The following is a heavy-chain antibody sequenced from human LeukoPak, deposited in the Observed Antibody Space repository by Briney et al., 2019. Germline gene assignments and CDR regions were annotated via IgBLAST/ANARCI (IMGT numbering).Heavy chain of an antibody. V-gene: IGHV5-51*01. D-gene: IGHD3-10*01. CDR3: ARGRRFGELSHPTYYFDY. J-gene: IGHJ4*02. CDR2: IYPGDSDT. CDR1: GYTFTSYW. Sequence: GESLKISCKGSGYTFTSYWIGWVRQMPGKGLEWMGIIYPGDSDTRYSPSFQGQVTISADKSITTAYLQWSSLKASDTAVYYCARGRRFGELSHPTYYFDYWGQGTQVTVSS.